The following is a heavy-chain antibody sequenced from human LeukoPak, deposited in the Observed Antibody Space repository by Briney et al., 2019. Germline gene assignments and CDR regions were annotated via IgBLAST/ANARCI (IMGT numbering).Heavy chain of an antibody. CDR2: IKQDGSEK. V-gene: IGHV3-7*01. Sequence: GGSLRLSCAASGFTFSSYWMSWVRQAPGKGLEWVANIKQDGSEKYYVDSVKGRFTISRDNAKNSLYLQMNSLRAEDTAVYYCAREVNWNYVGYYYYYYMDVWGKGTTVTVSS. CDR3: AREVNWNYVGYYYYYYMDV. D-gene: IGHD1-7*01. CDR1: GFTFSSYW. J-gene: IGHJ6*03.